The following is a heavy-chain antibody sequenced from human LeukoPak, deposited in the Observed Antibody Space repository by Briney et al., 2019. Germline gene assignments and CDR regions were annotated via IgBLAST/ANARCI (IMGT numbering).Heavy chain of an antibody. D-gene: IGHD6-13*01. J-gene: IGHJ4*02. CDR3: VKERGYRSSWRLEY. CDR2: IRDDGSSK. Sequence: PGGSLRLSCAASGFIFSSYGMYWVRQAPGKGPEWLSFIRDDGSSKYYADSVKGRFTISRDNSNNTLYLQMSSLRVEDTAVYYCVKERGYRSSWRLEYWGQGTLVTVSS. CDR1: GFIFSSYG. V-gene: IGHV3-30*02.